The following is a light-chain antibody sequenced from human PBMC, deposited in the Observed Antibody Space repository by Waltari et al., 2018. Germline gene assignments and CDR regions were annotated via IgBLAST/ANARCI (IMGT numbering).Light chain of an antibody. J-gene: IGKJ4*01. CDR3: QQYNSWPPLT. Sequence: EIVMTQSPATLSVSPGERATLSCRASQSVTNNFAWYQQKPGQAPRLLIYGASTRATGIPARFSGSGSGTEFTLTISSMQSEDFAIYYCQQYNSWPPLTFGGGTKVEIK. V-gene: IGKV3-15*01. CDR2: GAS. CDR1: QSVTNN.